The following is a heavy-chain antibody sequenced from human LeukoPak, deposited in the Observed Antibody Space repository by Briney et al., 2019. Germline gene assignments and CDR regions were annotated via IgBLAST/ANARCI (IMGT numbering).Heavy chain of an antibody. CDR2: INAANGNT. D-gene: IGHD6-19*01. V-gene: IGHV1-3*01. CDR1: GFTFTTYT. Sequence: ASVKVSCKTSGFTFTTYTMRWVRQAPGQRLEWMGWINAANGNTQHSQKFQGRVTITRDTSASTAYMELSSLRSEDTAVYYCARGAPIRVAVASTFDPWGQGTLVTVPS. CDR3: ARGAPIRVAVASTFDP. J-gene: IGHJ5*02.